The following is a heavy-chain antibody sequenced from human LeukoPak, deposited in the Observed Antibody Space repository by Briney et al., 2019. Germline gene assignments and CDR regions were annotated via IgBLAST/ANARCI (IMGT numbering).Heavy chain of an antibody. D-gene: IGHD2-15*01. CDR2: IKSDGSST. CDR3: ARTFAAAHIDY. V-gene: IGHV3-74*01. CDR1: GFTFSGYW. Sequence: AGSLRLSCAASGFTFSGYWMHWVRQAPGKGLVWVSRIKSDGSSTTYAASVKGRFTISRDNAKNTLYLEMNSLRAEDTAVYYCARTFAAAHIDYWGQGTLVTVSS. J-gene: IGHJ4*02.